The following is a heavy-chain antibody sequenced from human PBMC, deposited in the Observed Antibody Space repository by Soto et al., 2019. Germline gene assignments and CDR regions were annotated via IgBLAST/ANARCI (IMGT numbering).Heavy chain of an antibody. Sequence: PGGSLRLSCAASGFTFSSYAMSWVRQAPGKGLEWVSAISGSGGSTYYADSVKGRFTISRDNSKNTLYLQMNSLRAEDTAVYYCAKAGYCSSTSCYEYRDNRYYYYGMDVWGQGTTVTVSS. CDR2: ISGSGGST. V-gene: IGHV3-23*01. J-gene: IGHJ6*02. D-gene: IGHD2-2*01. CDR1: GFTFSSYA. CDR3: AKAGYCSSTSCYEYRDNRYYYYGMDV.